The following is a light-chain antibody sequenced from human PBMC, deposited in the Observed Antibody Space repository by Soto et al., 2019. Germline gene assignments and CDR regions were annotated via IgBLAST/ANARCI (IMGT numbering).Light chain of an antibody. CDR1: SSNIGAGYD. V-gene: IGLV1-40*01. Sequence: QSVLTQPPSVSGAPGQRVTISCTGSSSNIGAGYDVHWYQHLPGTAPKLLIYDNNNRPSGVPDRFSGSKSGTSVSLAITGLQAEDEADDYCQSYDSSLNGWVFGGGTKLTVL. CDR2: DNN. J-gene: IGLJ3*02. CDR3: QSYDSSLNGWV.